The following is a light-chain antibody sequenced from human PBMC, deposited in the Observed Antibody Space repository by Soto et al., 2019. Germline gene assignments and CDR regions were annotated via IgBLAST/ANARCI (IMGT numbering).Light chain of an antibody. J-gene: IGKJ4*01. CDR2: AAT. Sequence: DIQLTQSPSSLSASVGDRVTITCRASQSVRTYLNWYQHKPGTAPKVVIYAATSLQSGVPSRSSGSTSGTHFTLTISSLQPEDFATYYCQQSYSQPLTFGGGTRVEI. V-gene: IGKV1-39*01. CDR3: QQSYSQPLT. CDR1: QSVRTY.